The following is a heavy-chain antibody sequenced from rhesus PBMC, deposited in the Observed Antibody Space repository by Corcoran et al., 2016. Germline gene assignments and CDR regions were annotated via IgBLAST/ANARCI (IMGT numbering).Heavy chain of an antibody. CDR1: GGSISGYYY. J-gene: IGHJ4*01. CDR3: ARAAAAGHIDY. V-gene: IGHV4S14*01. Sequence: QVQLQESGPGLVKPSEPLSLTCAVSGGSISGYYYWSWIRQTPGKGLEWFGCIYGSGGSNYLNPSLTSRVALSVTPSKNQFSLKLNSVPAADTALYYCARAAAAGHIDYLGQGVLVTVSS. CDR2: IYGSGGSN. D-gene: IGHD6S26*01.